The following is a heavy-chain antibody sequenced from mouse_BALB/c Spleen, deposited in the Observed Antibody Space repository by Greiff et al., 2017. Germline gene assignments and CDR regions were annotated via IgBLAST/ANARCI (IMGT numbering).Heavy chain of an antibody. D-gene: IGHD1-2*01. CDR1: GFTFSSYA. CDR3: ARGSTATWAMDY. CDR2: ISSGGSYT. J-gene: IGHJ4*01. Sequence: EVMLVESGGGLVKPGGSLKLSCAASGFTFSSYAMSWVRQSPEKRLEWVAEISSGGSYTYYPDTVTGRFTSSRDNTKNTLYLEMSSLRSEDTAMYYCARGSTATWAMDYGGQGTSVTVSS. V-gene: IGHV5-9-4*01.